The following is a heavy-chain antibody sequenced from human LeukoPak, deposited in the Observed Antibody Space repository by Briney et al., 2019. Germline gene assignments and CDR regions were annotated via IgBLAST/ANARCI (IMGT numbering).Heavy chain of an antibody. CDR1: GDSISSTTYY. V-gene: IGHV4-39*01. D-gene: IGHD3-3*01. CDR2: LHYSGRT. CDR3: ASLPATFDFWSGTFAY. J-gene: IGHJ4*02. Sequence: RSDTLALPCTVSGDSISSTTYYWGWIRQPPGKGLGWIGGLHYSGRTYYDPSLKSRVSIYDDTCKNQLSLELRSVSAPDTAVYYCASLPATFDFWSGTFAYWGQGTLVTVSS.